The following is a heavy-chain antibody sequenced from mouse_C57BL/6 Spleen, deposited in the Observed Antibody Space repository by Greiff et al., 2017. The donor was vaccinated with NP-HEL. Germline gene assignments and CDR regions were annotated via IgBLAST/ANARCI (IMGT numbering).Heavy chain of an antibody. J-gene: IGHJ2*01. CDR3: ARRGYFSGSSYYFDY. Sequence: VQLKQSGAELVKPGASVKLSCTASGFNIKDYYMHWVKQRTEQGLEWIGRIDPEDGETKYAPQFQGKATITADTSSNTAYLQLSSLTSEDTAVYYCARRGYFSGSSYYFDYWGQGTTLTVSS. V-gene: IGHV14-2*01. CDR2: IDPEDGET. CDR1: GFNIKDYY. D-gene: IGHD1-1*01.